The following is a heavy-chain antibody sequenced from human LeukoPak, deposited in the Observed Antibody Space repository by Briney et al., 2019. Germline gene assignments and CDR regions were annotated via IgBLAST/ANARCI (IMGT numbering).Heavy chain of an antibody. CDR2: IRAYNGNT. V-gene: IGHV1-18*01. Sequence: ASVKVSSKASGYTLISYGISWVRQAPRQRLEWMGWIRAYNGNTNYAQKFQGRITTTTDTSTSTAYMELRSLKFDDTAVYYCVRGRKLYSSGWYVEDDYWGQGTLVTVSS. D-gene: IGHD6-19*01. J-gene: IGHJ4*02. CDR1: GYTLISYG. CDR3: VRGRKLYSSGWYVEDDY.